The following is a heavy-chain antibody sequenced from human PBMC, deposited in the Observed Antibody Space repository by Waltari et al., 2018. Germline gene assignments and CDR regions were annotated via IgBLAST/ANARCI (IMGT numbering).Heavy chain of an antibody. J-gene: IGHJ4*02. V-gene: IGHV3-30-3*01. CDR2: ISYDGSNK. Sequence: QVQLVESGGGVVQPGRSLRLSCAASGFTFSRYAMHWVRQAPGKGLEWVAVISYDGSNKYYADSVKGRFTISRDNSKNTLYLQMNSLRAEDTAVYYCARARSYYDYWGQGTLVTVSS. CDR3: ARARSYYDY. CDR1: GFTFSRYA.